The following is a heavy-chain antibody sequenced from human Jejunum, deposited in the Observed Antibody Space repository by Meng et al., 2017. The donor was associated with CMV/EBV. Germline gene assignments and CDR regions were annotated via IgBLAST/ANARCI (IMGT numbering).Heavy chain of an antibody. Sequence: EVLLGGSGGGLVKPGGYLRLSCIGSGFTFSTYNMNWVRQAPGKGLEWVSSISSRSRYINYADSVKGRFTISRDNAENSLYLQMNSLRVEDTAVYYCARDIDHWGQGTLVTVSS. J-gene: IGHJ5*02. V-gene: IGHV3-21*01. CDR1: GFTFSTYN. CDR2: ISSRSRYI. CDR3: ARDIDH.